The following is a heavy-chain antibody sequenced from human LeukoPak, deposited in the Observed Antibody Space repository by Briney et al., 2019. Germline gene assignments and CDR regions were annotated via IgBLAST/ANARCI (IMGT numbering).Heavy chain of an antibody. CDR2: ISGSGGST. D-gene: IGHD3-22*01. CDR3: ARGAPYDSSGYYYY. CDR1: GFLFSSYA. V-gene: IGHV3-23*01. J-gene: IGHJ4*02. Sequence: GGSLRLSCAASGFLFSSYAMSWVRQAPGKGLEWVSGISGSGGSTYYADSVKGRFTISRDNSKNTLYLQMNSMRAEDTAVYYCARGAPYDSSGYYYYWGQGTLVTVSS.